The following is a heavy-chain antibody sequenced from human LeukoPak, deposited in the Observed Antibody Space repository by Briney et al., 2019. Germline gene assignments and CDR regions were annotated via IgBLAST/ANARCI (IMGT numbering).Heavy chain of an antibody. CDR2: ISGSGGST. Sequence: GGSLRLSCAASGFTFSSYAMSWVRQAPGKGLEWVSAISGSGGSTYYADSVKGRFTISRDNSKNTLYLQMNSLRAEDTAVYYCAKHPASSGWYDSWFDPWGQGTLVTVSS. V-gene: IGHV3-23*01. D-gene: IGHD6-19*01. CDR3: AKHPASSGWYDSWFDP. CDR1: GFTFSSYA. J-gene: IGHJ5*02.